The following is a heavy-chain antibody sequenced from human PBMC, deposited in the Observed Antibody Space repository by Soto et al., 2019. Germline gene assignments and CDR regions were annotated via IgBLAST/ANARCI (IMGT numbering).Heavy chain of an antibody. CDR2: ISGGGDTT. V-gene: IGHV3-23*01. CDR3: XXXXXXXXXXXXXXDX. Sequence: EVQLLESGGGLVQPGGSLRLSCAASGFTFNNYAMTWVRQAPGKGLEWVSAISGGGDTTSYADSVKGRFTVSRDGSKNTLYLQMSSLRAXXXXXXXCXXXXXXXXXXXXXXDXXXXGTLXTVSS. CDR1: GFTFNNYA. J-gene: IGHJ4*02.